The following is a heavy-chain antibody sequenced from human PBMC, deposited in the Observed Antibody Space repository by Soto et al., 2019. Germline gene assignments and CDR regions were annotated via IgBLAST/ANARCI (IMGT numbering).Heavy chain of an antibody. CDR1: GFTFSGYG. V-gene: IGHV3-7*03. J-gene: IGHJ6*02. D-gene: IGHD3-10*01. CDR2: IKQDGSDK. CDR3: ARDSVTGGDNSGMAV. Sequence: PGGSLRLSCGASGFTFSGYGMSWVRQAPGKGLEWVANIKQDGSDKYYVDSVKGRFTIARDNAKNSLYLRMSSLRAEDTDVYNCARDSVTGGDNSGMAVWGQGTTVTVPS.